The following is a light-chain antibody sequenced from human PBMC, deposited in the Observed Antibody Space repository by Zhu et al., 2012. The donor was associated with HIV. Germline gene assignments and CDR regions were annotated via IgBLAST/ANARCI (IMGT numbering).Light chain of an antibody. V-gene: IGKV3-20*01. Sequence: EIVLTQSPGTLSLSPGESATLSCRASQTVSRNYLAWYQQKPGQAPRLLIYGASRRVTGIPDRFSGSGSGTDFTLTISRLEPEDFAVYYCQHYVPSPMYTFGQGTKLEIK. CDR1: QTVSRNY. CDR3: QHYVPSPMYT. J-gene: IGKJ2*01. CDR2: GAS.